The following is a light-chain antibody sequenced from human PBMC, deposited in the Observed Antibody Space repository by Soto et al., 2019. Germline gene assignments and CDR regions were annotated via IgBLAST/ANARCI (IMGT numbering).Light chain of an antibody. J-gene: IGLJ3*02. CDR1: SSDVGGYNY. CDR2: EVT. Sequence: QSALTQPPSVSGSPGQSITISCTGTSSDVGGYNYVSWYQHHPGKAPKLMIYEVTERPSGVPDRFSGSKSGNTASLTISGLQAEDEADYYCCSYAGGSTWVFGGGTKVTVL. V-gene: IGLV2-11*01. CDR3: CSYAGGSTWV.